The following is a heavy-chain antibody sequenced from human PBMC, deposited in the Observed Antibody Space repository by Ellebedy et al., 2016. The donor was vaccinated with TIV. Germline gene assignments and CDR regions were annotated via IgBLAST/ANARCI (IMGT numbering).Heavy chain of an antibody. CDR3: ARRKYYSDSGGHSLFDY. CDR2: IFPGDSDT. Sequence: GESLKISCKGSGYDFTNYYIGWVRQMSGKGLEWMGIIFPGDSDTIYSPSFQGQVTISADKSIGTAYLQWSNLKASDTAMYYCARRKYYSDSGGHSLFDYWGQGTPVTVPS. J-gene: IGHJ4*02. D-gene: IGHD3-22*01. CDR1: GYDFTNYY. V-gene: IGHV5-51*01.